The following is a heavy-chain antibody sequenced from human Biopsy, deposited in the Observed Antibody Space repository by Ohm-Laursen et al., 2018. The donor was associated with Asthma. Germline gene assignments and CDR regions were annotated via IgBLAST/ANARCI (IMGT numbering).Heavy chain of an antibody. CDR2: VSYDGGVV. Sequence: SLRLSCAATRFTYEMHWVRQAPGKGLEWVAFVSYDGGVVHYADSMKGRFTISRDNAKSTLYLQMNRLRTDDTAVYFCAKRRGYSDLTDFDHWGQGTLVTVSP. CDR3: AKRRGYSDLTDFDH. CDR1: RFTYE. V-gene: IGHV3-30*18. D-gene: IGHD3-3*01. J-gene: IGHJ4*02.